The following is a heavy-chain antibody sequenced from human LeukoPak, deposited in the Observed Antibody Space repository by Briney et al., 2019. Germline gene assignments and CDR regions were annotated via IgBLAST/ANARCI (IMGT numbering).Heavy chain of an antibody. CDR2: IYSGGST. J-gene: IGHJ4*02. D-gene: IGHD2-15*01. Sequence: GSLRLSCAASGFTVSSNYMSWVRQAPGKGLEWVSVIYSGGSTYYADSVKGRFTISRDNPKNTLYLQMNSLRAEDMAVYYCARDCSGGSCYSDWGQGTLVTVSS. V-gene: IGHV3-66*01. CDR3: ARDCSGGSCYSD. CDR1: GFTVSSNY.